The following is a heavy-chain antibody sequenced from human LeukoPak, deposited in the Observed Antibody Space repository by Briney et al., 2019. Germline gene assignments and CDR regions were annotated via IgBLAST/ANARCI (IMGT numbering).Heavy chain of an antibody. Sequence: ASVKVSCKASGYTFTCYYMHWVRQAPGQGLEWMGIINPSGGSTSYAQKFQGRVTMTRDTSTSTVYMELSSLRSEDTAVYYCARGAEDYYDSSGYIFDYWGQGTLVTVSS. J-gene: IGHJ4*02. V-gene: IGHV1-46*01. D-gene: IGHD3-22*01. CDR3: ARGAEDYYDSSGYIFDY. CDR1: GYTFTCYY. CDR2: INPSGGST.